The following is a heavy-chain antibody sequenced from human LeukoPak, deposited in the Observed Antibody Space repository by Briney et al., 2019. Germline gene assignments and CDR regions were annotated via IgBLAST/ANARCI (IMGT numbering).Heavy chain of an antibody. CDR2: ISISGGST. CDR1: GFTFSNYA. D-gene: IGHD6-13*01. V-gene: IGHV3-23*01. J-gene: IGHJ4*02. CDR3: AKPTSGLAAAGFDC. Sequence: GGSLRLSCAASGFTFSNYAMSWVRQAPGKGLEWVSSISISGGSTFYAASVKGRFTISRDKSKNTLHLQMNSLKAEDTAVYYCAKPTSGLAAAGFDCWGQGTLVTVSS.